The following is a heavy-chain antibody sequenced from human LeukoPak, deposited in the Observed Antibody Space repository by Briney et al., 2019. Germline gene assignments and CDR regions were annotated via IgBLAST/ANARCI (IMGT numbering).Heavy chain of an antibody. CDR2: INPNSGGT. Sequence: ASVKVSCKASGYTFTGYYMHWVRQAPGQGLEWMGWINPNSGGTNYAQKFQGRVTMTRDTSISTAYMELSRLRSDDTAVYYCARDLSMTTVTRGGYWGQGTLVTVSS. CDR3: ARDLSMTTVTRGGY. D-gene: IGHD4-17*01. V-gene: IGHV1-2*02. CDR1: GYTFTGYY. J-gene: IGHJ4*02.